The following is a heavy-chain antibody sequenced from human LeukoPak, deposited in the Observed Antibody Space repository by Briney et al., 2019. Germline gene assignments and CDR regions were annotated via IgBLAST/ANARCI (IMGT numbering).Heavy chain of an antibody. J-gene: IGHJ6*03. CDR3: ARDLGESSSWYHADYYYYMDV. CDR2: IIPIFGTA. CDR1: GGTFSSYA. Sequence: SVKVSCKASGGTFSSYAISWVRQAPGQGLEWMGGIIPIFGTANYAQKFQGRVTITTDESTSTAYMELSSLRSEDTAVYYCARDLGESSSWYHADYYYYMDVWGKGTTVTVSS. V-gene: IGHV1-69*05. D-gene: IGHD6-13*01.